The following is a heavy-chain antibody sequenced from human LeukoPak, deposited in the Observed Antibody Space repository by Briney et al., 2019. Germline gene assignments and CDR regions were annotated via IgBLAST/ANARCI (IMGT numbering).Heavy chain of an antibody. J-gene: IGHJ5*02. CDR2: VYYSGST. CDR1: GGAITSYY. V-gene: IGHV4-59*01. D-gene: IGHD3-22*01. Sequence: PSETLSLTCTLSGGAITSYYWSWIRRPPGKGLEWIGHVYYSGSTKYNPTLQNRVTISVDTSKSHFSLKLTSVTTADTAIYYCARVIAAPNWLDPWGQGILVSVSS. CDR3: ARVIAAPNWLDP.